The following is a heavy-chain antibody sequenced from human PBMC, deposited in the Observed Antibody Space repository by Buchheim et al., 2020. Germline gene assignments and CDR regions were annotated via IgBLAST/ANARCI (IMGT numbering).Heavy chain of an antibody. V-gene: IGHV4-59*01. CDR2: IYYSGST. Sequence: QVQLQESGPGLVKPSETLSLTCTVSGGSISGYYWSWIRQPPGKGLEWIGYIYYSGSTNYNPSLKSRVTISVDTSKNQFSLKLSSVTAADTAVYYCARRSFVLGDPRFDYWGQGTL. D-gene: IGHD3-3*02. CDR1: GGSISGYY. J-gene: IGHJ4*02. CDR3: ARRSFVLGDPRFDY.